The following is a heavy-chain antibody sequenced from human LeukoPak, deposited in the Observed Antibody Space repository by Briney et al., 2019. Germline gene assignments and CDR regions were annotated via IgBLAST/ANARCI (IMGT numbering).Heavy chain of an antibody. D-gene: IGHD3-3*02. V-gene: IGHV4-59*11. J-gene: IGHJ3*02. CDR2: IYYSGST. CDR1: GGSISSHY. CDR3: ARLLPHIWSGYYRSAFDI. Sequence: PSETLSLTCTVSGGSISSHYWSWIRQPPGKGLEWIGYIYYSGSTNYNPSLKSRVTISVDTSKKQFSLKLSSVTAADTAVYYCARLLPHIWSGYYRSAFDIWGQGTMVTVSS.